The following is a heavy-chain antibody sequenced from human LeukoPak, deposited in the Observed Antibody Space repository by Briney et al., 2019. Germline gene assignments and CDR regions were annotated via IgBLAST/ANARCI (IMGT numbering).Heavy chain of an antibody. CDR1: GFTFSTYA. J-gene: IGHJ4*02. V-gene: IGHV3-23*01. CDR3: AKDFAPSGYSSGWYLFDY. CDR2: ISGSGGST. Sequence: GGSLRLSCAASGFTFSTYAMSWVRHAPGKGLEWVSGISGSGGSTYYADSVKGRFTVSRDTSKNTLYLQMNSLRAEDTALYYCAKDFAPSGYSSGWYLFDYWGLGTLVTVSS. D-gene: IGHD6-19*01.